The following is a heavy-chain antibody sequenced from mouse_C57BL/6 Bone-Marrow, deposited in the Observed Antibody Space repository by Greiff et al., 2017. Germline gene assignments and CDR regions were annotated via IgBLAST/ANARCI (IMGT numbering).Heavy chain of an antibody. D-gene: IGHD1-1*01. CDR3: ARNDYYGSRPSWFAY. J-gene: IGHJ3*01. CDR1: GYTFTDYY. Sequence: VQLQQSGPELVKPGASVKISCKASGYTFTDYYINWVKQRPGQGLEWIGWIFPGSGSTYYNEKFKGKATLTVDKSSSTAYMLLSSLTSEDSAVYFCARNDYYGSRPSWFAYWGQGTLVTVSA. V-gene: IGHV1-75*01. CDR2: IFPGSGST.